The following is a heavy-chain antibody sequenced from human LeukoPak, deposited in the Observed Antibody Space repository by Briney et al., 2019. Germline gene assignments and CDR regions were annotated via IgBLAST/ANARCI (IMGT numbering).Heavy chain of an antibody. CDR3: GRGHWGLDY. CDR1: GFTFEDYG. D-gene: IGHD7-27*01. Sequence: GGSLRLSCAVSGFTFEDYGMSWVRQGPGKGLEWVAGINWNGIIKRYGDSVRGRFTISRDNSKNTLYLQMNSLRAEDTAVYYCGRGHWGLDYWGQGTLVTVSS. J-gene: IGHJ4*02. CDR2: INWNGIIK. V-gene: IGHV3-20*04.